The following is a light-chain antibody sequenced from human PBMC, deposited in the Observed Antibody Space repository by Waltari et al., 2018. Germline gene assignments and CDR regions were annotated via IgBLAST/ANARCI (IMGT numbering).Light chain of an antibody. V-gene: IGKV3-11*01. CDR2: DAS. Sequence: IVLTQSLATLSLSPGERATLSCRASQTVSTYLAWFQQKPGQAPRLLIYDASNRAPGIPARFSGSGSGTDFSLTISSLEPEDFAVYYCLQRSLWPWTFGQGTKVAVK. CDR1: QTVSTY. CDR3: LQRSLWPWT. J-gene: IGKJ1*01.